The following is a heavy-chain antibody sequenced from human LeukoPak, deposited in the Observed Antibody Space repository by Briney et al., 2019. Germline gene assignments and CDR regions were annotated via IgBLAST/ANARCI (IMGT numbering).Heavy chain of an antibody. Sequence: SETLSLTCTVSGYSISSGYYWGWIRQPPGKGLEWIGTIYHSGSTYYNPSLKSRVTISVDASKNQFSLKLSSVTAADTAVYYCARHIAVAGIIDYWGQGTLVTVSS. CDR3: ARHIAVAGIIDY. J-gene: IGHJ4*02. D-gene: IGHD6-19*01. V-gene: IGHV4-38-2*02. CDR2: IYHSGST. CDR1: GYSISSGYY.